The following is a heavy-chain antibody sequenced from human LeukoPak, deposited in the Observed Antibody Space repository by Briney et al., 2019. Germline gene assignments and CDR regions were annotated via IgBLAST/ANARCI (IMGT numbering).Heavy chain of an antibody. J-gene: IGHJ4*02. V-gene: IGHV3-30-3*01. CDR3: ARAPLGYSSSGPPDY. CDR1: GFTFSSYA. D-gene: IGHD6-6*01. Sequence: TGGSLRLSCAASGFTFSSYAMHWVRQAPGKGLGWVAVISYDGSNKYYADSVKGRFTISRDNSKNTLYLQMNSLRAEDTAVYYCARAPLGYSSSGPPDYWGQGTLVTVSS. CDR2: ISYDGSNK.